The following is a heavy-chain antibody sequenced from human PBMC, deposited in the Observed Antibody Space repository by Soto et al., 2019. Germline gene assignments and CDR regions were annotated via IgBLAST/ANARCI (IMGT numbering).Heavy chain of an antibody. D-gene: IGHD2-15*01. CDR3: ARDTKDIVVVVAATGLDAFDI. J-gene: IGHJ3*02. V-gene: IGHV3-33*01. CDR1: GFTFSSYG. CDR2: IWYDGSNK. Sequence: QVQLVESGGGVVQPGRSLRLSCAASGFTFSSYGMHWVRQAPGKGLEWVAVIWYDGSNKYYADSVKGRFTISRDNSKNTLYLQMNSLRAEDTAVYYCARDTKDIVVVVAATGLDAFDIWGQGTMVTVSS.